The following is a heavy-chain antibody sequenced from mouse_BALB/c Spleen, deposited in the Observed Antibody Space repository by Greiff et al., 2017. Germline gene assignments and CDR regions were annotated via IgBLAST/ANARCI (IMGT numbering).Heavy chain of an antibody. V-gene: IGHV5-17*02. CDR3: ARYYDYGRAMDY. D-gene: IGHD2-4*01. Sequence: EVQVVESGGGLVQPGGSRKLSCAASGFTFSSFGMHWVRQAPEKGLECVAYISSGSSTIYYADTVKGRFTISRDNPTNTLFLQMTSLRSEDTAMYYCARYYDYGRAMDYWGQGTSVTVSS. J-gene: IGHJ4*01. CDR2: ISSGSSTI. CDR1: GFTFSSFG.